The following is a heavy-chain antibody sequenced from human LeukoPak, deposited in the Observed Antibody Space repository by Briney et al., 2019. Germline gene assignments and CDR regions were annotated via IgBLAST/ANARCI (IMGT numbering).Heavy chain of an antibody. J-gene: IGHJ4*02. D-gene: IGHD3-22*01. V-gene: IGHV3-30*18. Sequence: GGSLRLSCAASGFTFSSYAMSWARQAPGKGLEWVAVISYDGSNKYYADSVKGRFTISRDNSKNTLYLQMNSLRAEDTAVYYCAKDGGYYDSSGYYNDYWGQGTLVTVSS. CDR1: GFTFSSYA. CDR2: ISYDGSNK. CDR3: AKDGGYYDSSGYYNDY.